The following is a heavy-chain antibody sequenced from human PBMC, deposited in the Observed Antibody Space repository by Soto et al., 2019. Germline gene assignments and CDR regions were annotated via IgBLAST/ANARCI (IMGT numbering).Heavy chain of an antibody. V-gene: IGHV3-30-3*02. D-gene: IGHD1-1*01. CDR1: GFTFSSYA. Sequence: GGSLRLSCVASGFTFSSYALHWVRQAPGKGLEWVALISNDGMNTFYADSVKGRMTVSRDKAEKTMYLQMNSLTAEDTAVYYCAKGLRFMEHWGQGTVVTVSS. CDR2: ISNDGMNT. CDR3: AKGLRFMEH. J-gene: IGHJ1*01.